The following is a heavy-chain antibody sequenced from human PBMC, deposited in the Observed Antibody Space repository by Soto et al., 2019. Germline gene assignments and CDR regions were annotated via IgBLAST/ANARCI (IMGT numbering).Heavy chain of an antibody. Sequence: SVKVSCKASGGTFSSYAISWVRQAPGQGLEWMGGIIPIFGTANYAQKFQGRVTITADKSTSTAYMELSSLRSEDTAVYYCARILTPTPTPYYGMDVWGQGTTVTVSS. CDR1: GGTFSSYA. D-gene: IGHD7-27*01. CDR2: IIPIFGTA. V-gene: IGHV1-69*06. CDR3: ARILTPTPTPYYGMDV. J-gene: IGHJ6*02.